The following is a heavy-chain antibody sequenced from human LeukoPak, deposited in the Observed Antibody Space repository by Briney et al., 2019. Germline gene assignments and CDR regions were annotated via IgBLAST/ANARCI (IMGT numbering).Heavy chain of an antibody. CDR3: AKVELGYGDYAYYFDY. J-gene: IGHJ4*02. CDR2: ISYDGSNK. V-gene: IGHV3-30-3*01. Sequence: GRSLRLSCAASGFTFSSYAMHWVRQAPGKGLEWVAVISYDGSNKYYADSVKGRFTISRDNSKNTLYLQMNSLRAEDTAVYYCAKVELGYGDYAYYFDYWGQGTLVTVSS. D-gene: IGHD4-17*01. CDR1: GFTFSSYA.